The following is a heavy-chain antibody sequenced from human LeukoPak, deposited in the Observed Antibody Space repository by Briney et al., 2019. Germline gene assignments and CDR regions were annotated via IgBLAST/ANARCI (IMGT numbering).Heavy chain of an antibody. CDR1: GFTFSSYG. Sequence: GGSLGLSCAASGFTFSSYGMHWVRQAPGKGLEWVAVISYDGSNKYYADSVKGRFTISRDNSKNTLYLQMNSLRAEDTAVYYCAKDKQDVWGQGTTVTVSS. V-gene: IGHV3-30*18. CDR2: ISYDGSNK. CDR3: AKDKQDV. J-gene: IGHJ6*02.